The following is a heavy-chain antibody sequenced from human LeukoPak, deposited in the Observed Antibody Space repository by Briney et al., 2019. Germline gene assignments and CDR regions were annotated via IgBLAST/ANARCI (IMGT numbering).Heavy chain of an antibody. CDR1: GDSINSYS. V-gene: IGHV4-59*01. D-gene: IGHD5/OR15-5a*01. CDR3: SRLSGSPLSKYYYYMDV. CDR2: IYYTGST. Sequence: SETLSLTCAVSGDSINSYSWGWIRQPPGKGLEWIGYIYYTGSTNFSPSLKSRVSISVDTSTNQLSLRLTSVTAADTAVYYCSRLSGSPLSKYYYYMDVWGKGTTVTVSS. J-gene: IGHJ6*03.